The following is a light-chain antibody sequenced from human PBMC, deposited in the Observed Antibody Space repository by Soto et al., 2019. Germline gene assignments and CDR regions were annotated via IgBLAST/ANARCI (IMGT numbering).Light chain of an antibody. J-gene: IGKJ1*01. Sequence: ETIMTRSPDTGSVSLWETATLSCMASQSLRSSLAWYQQKPGQAPRLLIYDASTRATGIPARFSGSGSGTDFTLTISGLQSEDFAVYYCQQYNNWPQTFGQGTKV. V-gene: IGKV3-15*01. CDR3: QQYNNWPQT. CDR1: QSLRSS. CDR2: DAS.